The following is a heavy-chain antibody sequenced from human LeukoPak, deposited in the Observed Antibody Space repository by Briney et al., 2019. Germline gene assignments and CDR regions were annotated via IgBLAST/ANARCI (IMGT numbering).Heavy chain of an antibody. J-gene: IGHJ4*02. CDR3: ARGQYSSGWYGENY. CDR2: NNHTGST. Sequence: PSETLSLTCALYGRSFSGYYWSWFRQPPGKGLEWTVENNHTGSTNYNPSLKSRVTISEDTSKNQFSLKLSSGTAADTAIYYCARGQYSSGWYGENYWGQGTLVTVSS. CDR1: GRSFSGYY. D-gene: IGHD6-19*01. V-gene: IGHV4-34*01.